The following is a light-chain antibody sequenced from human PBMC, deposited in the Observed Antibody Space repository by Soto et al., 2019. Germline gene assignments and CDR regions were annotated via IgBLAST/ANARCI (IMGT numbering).Light chain of an antibody. J-gene: IGKJ1*01. V-gene: IGKV3-15*01. Sequence: EIVITQSPVTLSVSPGERATLSCRASQSVSSNLAWYQQKPGQAPRLLIYGASTRATGIPARFSGSGSGTEFTLTISSLQSEDFAVYYCHQYYNWPRTFGQGTKVDIK. CDR3: HQYYNWPRT. CDR1: QSVSSN. CDR2: GAS.